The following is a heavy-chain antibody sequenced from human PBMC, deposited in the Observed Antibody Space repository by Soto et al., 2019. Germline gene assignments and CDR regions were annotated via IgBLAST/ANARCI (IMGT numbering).Heavy chain of an antibody. V-gene: IGHV4-59*08. CDR1: GGSISSYY. Sequence: SETLSLTCTVSGGSISSYYWSWIRQPTGKGLEWIGYIYNNGNTNKNPSLKSRINLSVDMSKNQFSLSLNSVTAADTAIYYCARGGDDSIWGDSYYLYRGLDVWGPGATVTVSS. J-gene: IGHJ6*02. CDR2: IYNNGNT. CDR3: ARGGDDSIWGDSYYLYRGLDV. D-gene: IGHD3-16*01.